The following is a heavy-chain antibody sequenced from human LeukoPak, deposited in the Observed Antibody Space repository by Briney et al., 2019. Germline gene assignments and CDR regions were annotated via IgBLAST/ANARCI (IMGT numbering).Heavy chain of an antibody. Sequence: GESLKISCKGSGYSLTSYWIGWVRQVPGKGLEWMGIIYPGDSDTRYSPSFQGQVTISADKSISTAYLQWRSLKASDSARYYFARGGGRWEPRPYLFDYWGQGTLVTVSS. CDR2: IYPGDSDT. V-gene: IGHV5-51*01. CDR1: GYSLTSYW. CDR3: ARGGGRWEPRPYLFDY. J-gene: IGHJ4*02. D-gene: IGHD1-26*01.